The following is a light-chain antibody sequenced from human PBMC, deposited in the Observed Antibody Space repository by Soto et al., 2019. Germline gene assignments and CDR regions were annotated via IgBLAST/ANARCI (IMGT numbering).Light chain of an antibody. J-gene: IGKJ4*01. V-gene: IGKV3-15*01. CDR1: QSVSSN. Sequence: EIVMTQSPATLSVSPGERATLSCRANQSVSSNLAWYQQKPGQAPRLLIYGASTRATGIPARFSGSGSGTEFTLTISSLQSEDFALYYCQQNNNLPLTFGGGTKVEI. CDR2: GAS. CDR3: QQNNNLPLT.